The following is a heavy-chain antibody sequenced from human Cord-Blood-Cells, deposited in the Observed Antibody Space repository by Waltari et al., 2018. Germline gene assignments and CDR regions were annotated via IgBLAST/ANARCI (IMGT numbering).Heavy chain of an antibody. D-gene: IGHD3-22*01. V-gene: IGHV4-34*01. CDR2: INHSGST. CDR1: GGSFSGYY. J-gene: IGHJ4*02. CDR3: ASSGYILY. Sequence: QVQLQQWGAGLLKPSETLSLPSAVYGGSFSGYYWSWIRQPPGKGLEWIGEINHSGSTNYNPSLKSRVTISVDTSKNQFSLKLSSVTAADTAVYYCASSGYILYWGQGTLVTVSS.